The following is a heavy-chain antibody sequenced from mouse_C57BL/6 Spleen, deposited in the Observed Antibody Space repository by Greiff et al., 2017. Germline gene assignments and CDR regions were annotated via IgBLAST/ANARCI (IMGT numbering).Heavy chain of an antibody. Sequence: QVQLKQSGPGLVAPSQSLSITCTVSGFSLTSYGVSWVRQPPGQGLEWLGVIWGDGSTTYHSALISRLSISTDNSKSKVFLKLNSLQTDDTATYYCGQMRDYYGNFYYAMDYWGQGTSVTVSS. J-gene: IGHJ4*01. D-gene: IGHD2-1*01. CDR3: GQMRDYYGNFYYAMDY. CDR2: IWGDGST. CDR1: GFSLTSYG. V-gene: IGHV2-3*01.